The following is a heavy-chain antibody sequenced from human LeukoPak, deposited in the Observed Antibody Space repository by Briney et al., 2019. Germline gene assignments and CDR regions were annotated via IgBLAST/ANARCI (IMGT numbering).Heavy chain of an antibody. J-gene: IGHJ4*02. CDR3: ATRRGTSGYLDY. CDR2: IYSSGIT. Sequence: GGSLRLSCAASGFTVTSNFMSWVRQAPGTGLEWLSVIYSSGITYYADSVKGRFTISRDDSKNTLYFQMNSLRVEDTAVYYCATRRGTSGYLDYWGQGTLVTVSS. CDR1: GFTVTSNF. D-gene: IGHD3-22*01. V-gene: IGHV3-66*02.